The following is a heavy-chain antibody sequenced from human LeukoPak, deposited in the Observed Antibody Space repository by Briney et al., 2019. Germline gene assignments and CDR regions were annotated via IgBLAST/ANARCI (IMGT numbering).Heavy chain of an antibody. D-gene: IGHD2/OR15-2a*01. CDR3: VKDLRSDFMGVLSRYLSY. CDR1: GFTFSSFA. CDR2: ISRNGGST. J-gene: IGHJ4*02. V-gene: IGHV3-64D*09. Sequence: GGSLRLSCSASGFTFSSFAMNWVRQAPGKGLEYVAAISRNGGSTYYADSVKGRFTISRDNSKSTLYLQMSSLRAEDTAVYLCVKDLRSDFMGVLSRYLSYWGQGTLVTVSS.